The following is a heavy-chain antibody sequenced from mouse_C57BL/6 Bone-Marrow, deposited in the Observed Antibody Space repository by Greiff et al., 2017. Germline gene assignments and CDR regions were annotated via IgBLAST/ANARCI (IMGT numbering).Heavy chain of an antibody. CDR2: IDPSDSYT. CDR1: GYTFTSYW. V-gene: IGHV1-50*01. CDR3: AREAYGSSFYWYFDV. Sequence: QVQLQQPGAELVKPGASVKLSCKASGYTFTSYWMQWVKQRPGQGLEWIGEIDPSDSYTNYNQKFKGKATLTVDTSSSTAYMQLSSLTSEDSAVYYCAREAYGSSFYWYFDVWGTGTTVTVSS. J-gene: IGHJ1*03. D-gene: IGHD1-1*01.